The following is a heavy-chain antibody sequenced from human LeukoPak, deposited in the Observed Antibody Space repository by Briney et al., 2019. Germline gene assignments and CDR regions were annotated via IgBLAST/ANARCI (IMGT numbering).Heavy chain of an antibody. J-gene: IGHJ3*01. D-gene: IGHD3-22*01. CDR3: ARSGDSSGPTDGMDV. CDR2: INPNSGGT. Sequence: ASVKVSCKASGYTFTGYYMHWVRQAPGQGLEWMGWINPNSGGTNYAQKFQGWVTMTRDTSISTAYMELSRLRSDDTAVYYCARSGDSSGPTDGMDVWGQGTMVTVSS. CDR1: GYTFTGYY. V-gene: IGHV1-2*04.